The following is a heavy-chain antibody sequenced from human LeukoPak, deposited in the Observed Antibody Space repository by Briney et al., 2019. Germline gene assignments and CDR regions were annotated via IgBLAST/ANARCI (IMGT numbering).Heavy chain of an antibody. V-gene: IGHV1-46*01. CDR2: INPSGGST. Sequence: ASVKVSCKASGYTFTSYYIHWVRQAPGQGLEWMGIINPSGGSTSYAQKFQGRVTMTRDMSTSTVYMELSSLRSEDTAVYYCARDYSGSRRPHLGGAFDIWGQGTMVTVSS. J-gene: IGHJ3*02. CDR3: ARDYSGSRRPHLGGAFDI. CDR1: GYTFTSYY. D-gene: IGHD1-26*01.